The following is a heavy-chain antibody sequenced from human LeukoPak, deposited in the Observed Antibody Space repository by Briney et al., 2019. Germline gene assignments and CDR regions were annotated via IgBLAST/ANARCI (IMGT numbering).Heavy chain of an antibody. CDR1: GGSISSYY. V-gene: IGHV4-4*09. CDR3: ARHYYDIRKHQNWFDP. Sequence: PSETLSLTCTVSGGSISSYYWSWIRQPPGKGLEWIGYIYTSGSTNYNPSLKSRVTISVDTSKNQFSLKLSSVTAVDTAVYYCARHYYDIRKHQNWFDPWGQGTLVTVSS. D-gene: IGHD3-22*01. J-gene: IGHJ5*02. CDR2: IYTSGST.